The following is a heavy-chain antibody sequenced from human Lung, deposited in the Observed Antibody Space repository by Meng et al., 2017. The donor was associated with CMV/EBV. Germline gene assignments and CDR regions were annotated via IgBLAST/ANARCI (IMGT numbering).Heavy chain of an antibody. J-gene: IGHJ1*01. CDR2: IFPADSDT. CDR1: GYNFTNYW. D-gene: IGHD3-3*01. CDR3: ARLDFWSGYHQKGVLGTEKLQY. V-gene: IGHV5-51*01. Sequence: GESXKISCRGSGYNFTNYWIGWVRQMPGKGLEWMGIIFPADSDTRYSPSFQGQVTITADKSISTAYLQWSSLKASDTAIYYCARLDFWSGYHQKGVLGTEKLQYWXQGTXVTVSS.